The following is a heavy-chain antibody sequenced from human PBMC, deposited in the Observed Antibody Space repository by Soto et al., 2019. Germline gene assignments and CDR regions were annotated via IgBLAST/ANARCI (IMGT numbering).Heavy chain of an antibody. CDR3: ARDSFFCSGGSCYSSDY. J-gene: IGHJ4*02. V-gene: IGHV1-18*01. D-gene: IGHD2-15*01. Sequence: ASVKVSCKASGYTFTIYGISWVRQAPGQGLEWMGWISAYNGNTNYAQKLQGRVTMTTDTSTSTAYMELRSLRSDDTAVYYCARDSFFCSGGSCYSSDYWGQGTLVTVSS. CDR2: ISAYNGNT. CDR1: GYTFTIYG.